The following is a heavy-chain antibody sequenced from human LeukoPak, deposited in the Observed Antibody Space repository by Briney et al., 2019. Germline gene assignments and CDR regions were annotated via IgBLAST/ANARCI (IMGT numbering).Heavy chain of an antibody. CDR1: GGSISSSSYY. Sequence: PSETLSLTCTVSGGSISSSSYYWGWICQPPGKGLEWIGSIYYSGSTYYNSSLKSRVTISVDTSKNQFSLKLSSVTAADTSVYYCVRQIRMYGSNTGWFDPWGQGTLVTVSS. CDR3: VRQIRMYGSNTGWFDP. D-gene: IGHD6-13*01. CDR2: IYYSGST. V-gene: IGHV4-39*01. J-gene: IGHJ5*02.